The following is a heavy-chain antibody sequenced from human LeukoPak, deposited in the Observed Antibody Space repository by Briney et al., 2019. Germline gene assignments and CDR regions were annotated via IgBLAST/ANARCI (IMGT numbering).Heavy chain of an antibody. CDR3: ARAALYTYSGYDYFDY. J-gene: IGHJ4*02. CDR1: GYTFTSYG. CDR2: ISAYNGNT. Sequence: ASVKVSCKASGYTFTSYGISWVRQAPGQGLEWMGRISAYNGNTNYAQRLQGRVTMTRNTSISTAYMELSSLRSEDTAVYYCARAALYTYSGYDYFDYWGQGTLVTVSS. D-gene: IGHD5-12*01. V-gene: IGHV1-18*01.